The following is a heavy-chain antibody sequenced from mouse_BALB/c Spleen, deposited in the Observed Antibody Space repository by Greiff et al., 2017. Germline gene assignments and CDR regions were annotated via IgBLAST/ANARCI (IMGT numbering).Heavy chain of an antibody. CDR2: ISYDGSN. J-gene: IGHJ2*01. V-gene: IGHV3-6*02. CDR3: AITTATPFDY. Sequence: DVQLQESGPGLVKPSQSLSLTCSVTGYSITSGYYWNWIRQFPGNKLEWMGYISYDGSNNYNPSLKNRISITRDTSKNQFFLKLNSVTTEDTATYYCAITTATPFDYWGQGTTLTVSS. CDR1: GYSITSGYY. D-gene: IGHD1-2*01.